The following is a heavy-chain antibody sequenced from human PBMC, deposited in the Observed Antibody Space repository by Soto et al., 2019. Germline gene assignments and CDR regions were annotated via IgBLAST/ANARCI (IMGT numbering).Heavy chain of an antibody. CDR1: GFTFSSYG. CDR2: ISYDGSNK. D-gene: IGHD3-22*01. CDR3: AKDSTSLTYYYDSSGYYPSSYFDY. Sequence: GGSLRLSCAASGFTFSSYGMHWVRQAPGKGLEWVAVISYDGSNKYYAETVKGQFTISRDNSKKTLYLQINSLRAEETAVYKCAKDSTSLTYYYDSSGYYPSSYFDYWGQGT. V-gene: IGHV3-30*18. J-gene: IGHJ4*02.